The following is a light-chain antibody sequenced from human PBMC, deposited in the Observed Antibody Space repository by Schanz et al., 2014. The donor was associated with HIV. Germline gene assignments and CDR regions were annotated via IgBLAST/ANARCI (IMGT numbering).Light chain of an antibody. CDR3: QQYGSSPWT. CDR1: QSVSSS. CDR2: ATS. J-gene: IGKJ1*01. V-gene: IGKV3-20*01. Sequence: EIVMTQSPATLSVSLGERATLSCRASQSVSSSLAWYQQKPGQAPRLVIYATSTRATGIPDRFSGSGSGTDFTLTISRVEPEDYAVYYCQQYGSSPWTFGQGTRVDVK.